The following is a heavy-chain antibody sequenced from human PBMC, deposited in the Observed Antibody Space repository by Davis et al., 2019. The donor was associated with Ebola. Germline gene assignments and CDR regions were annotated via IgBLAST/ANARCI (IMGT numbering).Heavy chain of an antibody. D-gene: IGHD2-8*01. Sequence: PGGSLRLSCATSGFTVTSNYMSWVRQAPGKGLEWVSLIYSGGSTYYADSVKGRFTLSRDNSKNTLYLQMNNLRAEDTAVYYSTRDGEYCTNGICATYFDNWGQGTLVTVSS. CDR3: TRDGEYCTNGICATYFDN. CDR1: GFTVTSNY. CDR2: IYSGGST. V-gene: IGHV3-66*01. J-gene: IGHJ4*02.